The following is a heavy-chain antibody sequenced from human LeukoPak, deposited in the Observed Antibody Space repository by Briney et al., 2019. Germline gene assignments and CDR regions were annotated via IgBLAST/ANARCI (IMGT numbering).Heavy chain of an antibody. D-gene: IGHD3-9*01. CDR1: GGSFSGYY. J-gene: IGHJ4*02. Sequence: SGTLSLTCAVYGGSFSGYYWSWIRQPPGKGLEWIGEINHSGRTNYNPSLKSRVTISIDTSKNQFSLKLSSVTAADTAVYYCARGGLRYFDWPTFDYWGQGTLVTVSS. CDR3: ARGGLRYFDWPTFDY. V-gene: IGHV4-34*01. CDR2: INHSGRT.